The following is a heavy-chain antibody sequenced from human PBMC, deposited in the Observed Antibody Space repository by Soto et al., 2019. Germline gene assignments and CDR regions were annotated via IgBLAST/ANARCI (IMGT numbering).Heavy chain of an antibody. D-gene: IGHD3-9*01. Sequence: VQLVESGGGVVQPGRSLRLSCAASGFTFSTYGMHWVRQAPGKGLEWVAVIWNDGSTKYYADSVKGRFTISRDDSKNTLYLQMNSLRAEDTAVYYCARVLRYFDWDYAFDIWGQGTMVTVSS. CDR2: IWNDGSTK. CDR3: ARVLRYFDWDYAFDI. V-gene: IGHV3-33*01. CDR1: GFTFSTYG. J-gene: IGHJ3*02.